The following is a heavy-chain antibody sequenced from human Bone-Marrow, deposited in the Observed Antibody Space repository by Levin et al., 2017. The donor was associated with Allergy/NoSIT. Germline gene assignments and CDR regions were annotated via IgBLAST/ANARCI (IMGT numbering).Heavy chain of an antibody. D-gene: IGHD3-9*01. Sequence: GASVKVSCKASGYTFTNYAINWARQAPGQGLEWMGWINTNTGVPTFAQGFTGRFVFSLDTSVSTAYLQISSLKAEDTAIYYCAKVGAYYDVLTGSYVFDSWGQGTLVTISS. J-gene: IGHJ4*02. CDR1: GYTFTNYA. CDR3: AKVGAYYDVLTGSYVFDS. CDR2: INTNTGVP. V-gene: IGHV7-4-1*02.